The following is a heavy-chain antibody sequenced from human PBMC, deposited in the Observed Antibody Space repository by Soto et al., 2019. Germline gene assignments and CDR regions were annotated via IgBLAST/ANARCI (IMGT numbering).Heavy chain of an antibody. CDR1: GYSFPDYW. V-gene: IGHV5-10-1*01. Sequence: PGESLKISCKASGYSFPDYWIAWVRQMPGKGLEWMGRIDPRDSQSNYSPSFQGHVTISADKSSSTAYLQWNSLKASDTAVYYCVRTAREGAVAPHWFDRWGQGTQVTVSS. J-gene: IGHJ5*02. D-gene: IGHD2-21*02. CDR3: VRTAREGAVAPHWFDR. CDR2: IDPRDSQS.